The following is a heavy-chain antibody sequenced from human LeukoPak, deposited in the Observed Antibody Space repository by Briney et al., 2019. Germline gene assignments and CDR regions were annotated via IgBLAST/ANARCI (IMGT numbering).Heavy chain of an antibody. J-gene: IGHJ4*02. CDR3: ARGWRGRWLQLMGIVGYFDY. Sequence: SETLSLTCTVSGGSISSSSYYWGWIRQPPGKGLEWIGRIYYSGSTYYNPSLKTRVTISVDTSKNQFSLKLSSVTAADTAVYYCARGWRGRWLQLMGIVGYFDYWGQGTLVTVSS. CDR2: IYYSGST. V-gene: IGHV4-39*07. D-gene: IGHD5-24*01. CDR1: GGSISSSSYY.